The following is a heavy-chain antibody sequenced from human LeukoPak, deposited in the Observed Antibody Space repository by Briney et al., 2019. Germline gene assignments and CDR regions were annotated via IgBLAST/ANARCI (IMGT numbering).Heavy chain of an antibody. D-gene: IGHD3-22*01. V-gene: IGHV4-59*13. CDR2: IYYSGST. CDR1: GGSISTYY. J-gene: IGHJ4*02. Sequence: SETLSLTCTVSGGSISTYYWRWIRQPPGRGLEWIGHIYYSGSTNYNPSLKSRVTIAVDTSKNHFSLKLSSVTAADTAVYYCTRNYDSSGYTTFGYWGRGTLVTVSS. CDR3: TRNYDSSGYTTFGY.